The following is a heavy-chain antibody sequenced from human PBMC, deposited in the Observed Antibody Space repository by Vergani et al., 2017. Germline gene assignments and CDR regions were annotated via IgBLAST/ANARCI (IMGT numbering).Heavy chain of an antibody. CDR1: GFTFDDYA. D-gene: IGHD6-13*01. J-gene: IGHJ2*01. CDR2: INWNSDSI. V-gene: IGHV3-9*01. Sequence: EVQLVESGGGLVQPGGSLRLSCAASGFTFDDYAMHWVRQAPGKGLEWVSGINWNSDSIAYADSVKGRFTISRDNAKNSLYLQMNSLRAEDTALYYCVKDMAASGNYWYFDLWGRGTLVTVSS. CDR3: VKDMAASGNYWYFDL.